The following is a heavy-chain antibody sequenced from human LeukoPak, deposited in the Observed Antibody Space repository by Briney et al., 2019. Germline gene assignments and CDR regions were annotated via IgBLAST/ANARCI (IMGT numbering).Heavy chain of an antibody. D-gene: IGHD2-15*01. Sequence: SETLSLTCTVSGGSISSYYWSWIRQPPGKGLEWIGYIYYSGSTNYNPSLKSRVTISVDTSKNQFSLKLSSATAADTAVYYCATADCSGGSCYRAEYYYYGMDVWGQGTTVTVSS. CDR3: ATADCSGGSCYRAEYYYYGMDV. CDR1: GGSISSYY. J-gene: IGHJ6*02. CDR2: IYYSGST. V-gene: IGHV4-59*08.